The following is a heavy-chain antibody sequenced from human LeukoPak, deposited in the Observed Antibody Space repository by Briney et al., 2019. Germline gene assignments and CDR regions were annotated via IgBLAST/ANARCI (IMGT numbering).Heavy chain of an antibody. Sequence: GGSLRLSCAASGFTFSSYAMSWVRQTPGRGLEWVSAISGSGSTTYYADSVKGHFTISRDNSKNTLYLQMDSLTAEDTAICYCAKDRGTSGRHSRFDYWGQGTLVTVSS. J-gene: IGHJ4*02. V-gene: IGHV3-23*01. CDR3: AKDRGTSGRHSRFDY. CDR2: ISGSGSTT. D-gene: IGHD2-2*01. CDR1: GFTFSSYA.